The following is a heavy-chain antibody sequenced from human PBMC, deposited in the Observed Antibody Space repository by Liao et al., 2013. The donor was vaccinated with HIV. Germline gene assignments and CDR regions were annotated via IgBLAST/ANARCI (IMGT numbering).Heavy chain of an antibody. J-gene: IGHJ4*02. CDR3: ARGGYYDSSGYYSDY. Sequence: QVHLQESGPGLVKPSETLSLTCTVSGGSISSYYWSWIRQPAGKGLEWIGHIYTSGSTNYNPSLKSRVTMSVDTSKNQFSLKLSSVTAADTAVYYCARGGYYDSSGYYSDYWGQGTLVTVSS. CDR2: IYTSGST. D-gene: IGHD3-22*01. V-gene: IGHV4-4*07. CDR1: GGSISSYY.